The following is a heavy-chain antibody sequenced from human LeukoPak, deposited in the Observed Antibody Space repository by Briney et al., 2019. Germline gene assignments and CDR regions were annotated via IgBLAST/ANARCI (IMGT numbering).Heavy chain of an antibody. J-gene: IGHJ4*02. D-gene: IGHD3-10*01. CDR3: AKEGMIRGVIDY. V-gene: IGHV4-4*07. CDR2: VHTSGST. Sequence: SETLSLTCTVSRASISPYYWTWIRQPAGKGLEWIGHVHTSGSTNYNPSFKSRVTMSIDTSTNQFSLKLNSLTAADTAVYYCAKEGMIRGVIDYWGQGALLTVSS. CDR1: RASISPYY.